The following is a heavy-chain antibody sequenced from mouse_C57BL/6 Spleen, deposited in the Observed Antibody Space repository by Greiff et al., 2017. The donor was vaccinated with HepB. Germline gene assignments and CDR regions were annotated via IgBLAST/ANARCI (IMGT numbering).Heavy chain of an antibody. CDR1: GYTFTDYY. V-gene: IGHV1-19*01. J-gene: IGHJ2*01. CDR3: ARFQTAQAFYYFDY. CDR2: INPYNGGT. Sequence: VQLKESGPVLVKPGASVKMSCKASGYTFTDYYMNWVKQSHGKSLEWIGVINPYNGGTSYNQKFKGKATLTVDKSSSTAYMELNSLTSEDSAVYYCARFQTAQAFYYFDYWGQGTTLTVSS. D-gene: IGHD3-2*02.